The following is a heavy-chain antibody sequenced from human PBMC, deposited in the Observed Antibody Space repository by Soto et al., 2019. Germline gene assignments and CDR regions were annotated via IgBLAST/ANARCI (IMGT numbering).Heavy chain of an antibody. D-gene: IGHD3-16*02. Sequence: TSETLSLTCTVSGGPVSSGSYYWSWIRQPPGKGLEWIGYIYYSGSTNYNPTLKSRVTISVDTSKNQFSLRLGSVTAADTAVYYCARAPHYVWGSYRFHYGMDVWGQGTTVTVSS. CDR2: IYYSGST. V-gene: IGHV4-61*01. CDR1: GGPVSSGSYY. CDR3: ARAPHYVWGSYRFHYGMDV. J-gene: IGHJ6*02.